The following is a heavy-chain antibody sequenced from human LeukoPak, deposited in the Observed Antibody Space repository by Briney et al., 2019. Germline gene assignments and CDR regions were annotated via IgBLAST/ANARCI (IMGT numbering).Heavy chain of an antibody. D-gene: IGHD4/OR15-4a*01. J-gene: IGHJ4*02. Sequence: GGSLRLSCASSGFTFSSYAMIWVRQASGKGLVWVSAISGSGGSKYYADSEKGGFTIFRDNSKNRLSLQMNSLRSEDTAVFYCARRAGAYSHPYDYWGQGTLVTVSS. CDR3: ARRAGAYSHPYDY. CDR1: GFTFSSYA. V-gene: IGHV3-23*01. CDR2: ISGSGGSK.